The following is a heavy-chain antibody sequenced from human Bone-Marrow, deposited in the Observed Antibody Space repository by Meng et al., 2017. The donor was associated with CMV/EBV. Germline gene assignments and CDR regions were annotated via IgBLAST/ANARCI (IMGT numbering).Heavy chain of an antibody. V-gene: IGHV4-34*01. Sequence: SETLSLTCAVYGGSFSGYYWSWIRQPPGKGLEWIGEINHSGSTNYNPSLKSRVTISVDTSKNQFSLKLSSVTAADTAVYYCARGGIAARPVYYYGMDVWGQGNTVNVAS. CDR2: INHSGST. J-gene: IGHJ6*02. CDR3: ARGGIAARPVYYYGMDV. CDR1: GGSFSGYY. D-gene: IGHD6-6*01.